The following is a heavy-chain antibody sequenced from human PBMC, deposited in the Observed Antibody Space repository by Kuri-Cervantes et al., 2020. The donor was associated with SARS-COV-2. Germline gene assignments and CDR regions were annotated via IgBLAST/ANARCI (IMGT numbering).Heavy chain of an antibody. CDR1: GFTFSGHW. Sequence: GESLKISCAASGFTFSGHWIHWVRQAPGKGLVWVSRINPDGSYTNNADSVKGRFTLSRDNAKNVLFLQMNNLRAEDTAVYYCVRDGDHWNFDYWGQGTLVTVSS. CDR2: INPDGSYT. D-gene: IGHD1-1*01. J-gene: IGHJ4*02. CDR3: VRDGDHWNFDY. V-gene: IGHV3-74*01.